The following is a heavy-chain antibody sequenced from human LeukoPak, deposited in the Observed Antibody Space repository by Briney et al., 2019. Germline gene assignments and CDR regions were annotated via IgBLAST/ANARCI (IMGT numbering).Heavy chain of an antibody. V-gene: IGHV3-21*04. Sequence: GGSLRLSCAASGFTFSAYNMNWVRRTPGKGLEWVSSITTSSTYMFYADSVRGRFTISRDNAENSLYLQMNSLRAEDTAVYYCAKDHGQWLFTNFDYWGQGTLVTVSS. CDR3: AKDHGQWLFTNFDY. CDR2: ITTSSTYM. CDR1: GFTFSAYN. J-gene: IGHJ4*02. D-gene: IGHD6-19*01.